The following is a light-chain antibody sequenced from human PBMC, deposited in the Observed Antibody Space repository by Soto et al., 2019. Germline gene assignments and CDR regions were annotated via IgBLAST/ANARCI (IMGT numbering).Light chain of an antibody. J-gene: IGKJ5*01. CDR3: QQYSSSPIT. CDR2: GAS. V-gene: IGKV3-20*01. CDR1: QSVSAN. Sequence: EIVLTQSPGTLSLSPGERATLSCRASQSVSANLAWYQHKPGQAPRLLIYGASTRATGIPARFSGSGSGTDFSLTISRLDPEDFAVYYCQQYSSSPITFGQGTRLEIK.